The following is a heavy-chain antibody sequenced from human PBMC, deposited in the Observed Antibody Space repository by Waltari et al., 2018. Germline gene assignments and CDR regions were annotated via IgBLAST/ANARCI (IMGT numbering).Heavy chain of an antibody. Sequence: QLQLQESGPGLVKPSETLSLTCTVSGGSISSSSYYWGWIRQPPGKGLEWIGSMYYSGSTYYNPSLKSRVTISVDTSKNQFSLKLSSVTAADTAVYYCARLEVAHSYAFDIWGQGTMVTVSS. CDR2: MYYSGST. CDR3: ARLEVAHSYAFDI. V-gene: IGHV4-39*01. CDR1: GGSISSSSYY. J-gene: IGHJ3*02.